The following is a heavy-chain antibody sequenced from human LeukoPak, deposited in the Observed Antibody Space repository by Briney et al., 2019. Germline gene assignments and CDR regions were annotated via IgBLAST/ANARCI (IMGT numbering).Heavy chain of an antibody. D-gene: IGHD3-22*01. J-gene: IGHJ4*02. CDR1: GGSVSDYY. CDR2: IYHTGST. CDR3: GGYDSSGYYQGYFDY. Sequence: PSETLSLTCTISGGSVSDYYWSWIRQSPGKGLEWIGYIYHTGSTSYSPSLKSRVTISADTSQNQFSLKLSSVTAADTAVYYCGGYDSSGYYQGYFDYWGQGTLVTVSS. V-gene: IGHV4-59*08.